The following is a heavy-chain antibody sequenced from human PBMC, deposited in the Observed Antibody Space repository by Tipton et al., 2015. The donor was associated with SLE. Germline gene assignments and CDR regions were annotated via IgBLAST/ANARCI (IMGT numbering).Heavy chain of an antibody. V-gene: IGHV4-4*02. CDR2: IHHSGST. CDR3: AKDYNHDNADYN. D-gene: IGHD4-17*01. CDR1: GGSIRSSNW. J-gene: IGHJ4*02. Sequence: TLSLTCAVSGGSIRSSNWWSWVRQPPGMGLEWIGEIHHSGSTNYNPSLKSRVTISVDKSKNQFFLKLSSVTAADTAVYYCAKDYNHDNADYNWGQGTLVIVSS.